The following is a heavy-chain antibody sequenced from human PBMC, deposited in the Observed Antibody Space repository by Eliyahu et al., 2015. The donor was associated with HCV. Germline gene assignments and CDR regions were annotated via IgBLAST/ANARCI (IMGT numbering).Heavy chain of an antibody. CDR2: ISYDGSNK. V-gene: IGHV3-30*18. CDR1: GFPFSSYG. J-gene: IGHJ3*02. CDR3: AKDTTSETGAFDI. Sequence: QVQLVESGGGVVQPGRSLRLSXSASGFPFSSYGMHWVRQAPGKGLEWVAVISYDGSNKYYADXVKGRFTISRDNSKNTLYLQMNSLRAEDTAVYYCAKDTTSETGAFDIWGQGTMVTVSS. D-gene: IGHD1-26*01.